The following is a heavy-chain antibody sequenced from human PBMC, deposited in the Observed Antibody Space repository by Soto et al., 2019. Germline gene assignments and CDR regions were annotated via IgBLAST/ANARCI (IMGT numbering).Heavy chain of an antibody. CDR2: IYYSGST. CDR1: GGSISSGGYY. Sequence: SETLSLTCTVSGGSISSGGYYWSWIRQHPGKGLEWIGYIYYSGSTYYNPSLKSRVTISVDTSKNQFSLKLSSVTAADTAVYYCARDTLGVGLLGDYWGQGTPVTVSS. CDR3: ARDTLGVGLLGDY. J-gene: IGHJ4*02. V-gene: IGHV4-31*03. D-gene: IGHD3-10*01.